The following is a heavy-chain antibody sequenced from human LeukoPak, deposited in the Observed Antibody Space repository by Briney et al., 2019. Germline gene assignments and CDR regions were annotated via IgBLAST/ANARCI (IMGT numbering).Heavy chain of an antibody. CDR1: GGSISSGDYY. J-gene: IGHJ5*02. CDR3: ARDRGSSGWFDP. CDR2: IYYSGRT. V-gene: IGHV4-30-4*08. D-gene: IGHD6-6*01. Sequence: KPSETLSLTCTVSGGSISSGDYYWSWIRQPPGKGLEWIVYIYYSGRTYYNPSLKSRVTISVDTSKNQFSLKLSSVTAADTAVYYCARDRGSSGWFDPWGQGTLVTVSS.